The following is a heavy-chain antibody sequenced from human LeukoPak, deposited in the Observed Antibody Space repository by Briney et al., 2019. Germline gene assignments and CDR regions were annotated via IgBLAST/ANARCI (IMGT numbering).Heavy chain of an antibody. J-gene: IGHJ5*02. D-gene: IGHD3-16*01. CDR3: AKGGALGP. CDR2: ISASGDST. CDR1: GFTFSSHA. V-gene: IGHV3-23*01. Sequence: GGSLRLSCAASGFTFSSHAMSWVRQAAGKGPEWVSVISASGDSTYYADAVKGRFTISRDNSKNTLWLQMNSLRVEDTAVYYCAKGGALGPWGQGTLVTVSS.